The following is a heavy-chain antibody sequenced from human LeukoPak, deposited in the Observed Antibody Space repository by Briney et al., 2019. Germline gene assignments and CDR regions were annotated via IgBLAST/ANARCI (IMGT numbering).Heavy chain of an antibody. D-gene: IGHD6-13*01. Sequence: GGSLKLSCAASGLTFSSYSMNWVRQAPGKGLEWVSSISSSSSYIYYADSVNGRFTISRDNAKNSLYLQMNSLRAEDTAVYYCARVSSSWYGFDYWGQGTLVTVSS. CDR2: ISSSSSYI. V-gene: IGHV3-21*01. CDR1: GLTFSSYS. J-gene: IGHJ4*02. CDR3: ARVSSSWYGFDY.